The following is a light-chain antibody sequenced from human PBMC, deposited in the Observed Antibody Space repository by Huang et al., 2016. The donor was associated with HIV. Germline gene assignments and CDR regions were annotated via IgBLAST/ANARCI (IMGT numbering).Light chain of an antibody. V-gene: IGKV3-11*01. CDR2: DAS. J-gene: IGKJ2*01. CDR3: QQRSNWPLYT. CDR1: QSVGIF. Sequence: EIVLTQSPGTLSLSPGETANLSCRASQSVGIFLAWYQQKPGQAPRLLISDASNRATGIPGRFGGSGSGTDFTLTISSLEPEDFAVYFCQQRSNWPLYTFGQGTKLEIK.